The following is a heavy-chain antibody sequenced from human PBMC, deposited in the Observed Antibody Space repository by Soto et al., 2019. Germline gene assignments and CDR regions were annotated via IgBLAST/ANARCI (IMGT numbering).Heavy chain of an antibody. D-gene: IGHD1-26*01. CDR1: GFTFSSYS. Sequence: EVQLVEPGGGLVKPGGSLRLSCAASGFTFSSYSMNWVRQAPGKGLEWVSSISSSSSYIYYADSVKGRFTISRDNAKNSLYLQMNSLRAEDTAVYYCARGWSYGGNSRYFQHWGQGTLVTVSS. CDR3: ARGWSYGGNSRYFQH. V-gene: IGHV3-21*01. CDR2: ISSSSSYI. J-gene: IGHJ1*01.